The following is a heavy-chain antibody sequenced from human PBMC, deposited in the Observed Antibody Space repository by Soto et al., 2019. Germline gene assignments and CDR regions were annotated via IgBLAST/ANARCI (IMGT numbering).Heavy chain of an antibody. CDR3: ARPDEVSYHSNPHYSYAFDD. CDR1: GGVFRRYA. V-gene: IGHV1-69*13. Sequence: ASVKVSCQDSGGVFRRYALSWVRQAPGQGLEWLGGIVPIFGTTNYAQKFQGRVTIVADESTSTAYMDLSSLRSDDTAVYYCARPDEVSYHSNPHYSYAFDDWGQGTTVTVS. D-gene: IGHD3-16*02. CDR2: IVPIFGTT. J-gene: IGHJ4*02.